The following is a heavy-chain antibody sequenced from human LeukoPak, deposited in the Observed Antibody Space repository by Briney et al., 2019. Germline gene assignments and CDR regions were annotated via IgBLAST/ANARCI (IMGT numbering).Heavy chain of an antibody. CDR1: GFTFSSYW. V-gene: IGHV3-74*01. Sequence: GGSLRLSCAASGFTFSSYWIHWVRQAPGKGLMWVSRIKSDGSDTIYADSVKGRFSISIDNSKNTLYLQMNSLRAEDTAVYYCARDPPPPYYYDSSGSSRGGYWGQGTLVTVSS. D-gene: IGHD3-22*01. CDR2: IKSDGSDT. J-gene: IGHJ4*02. CDR3: ARDPPPPYYYDSSGSSRGGY.